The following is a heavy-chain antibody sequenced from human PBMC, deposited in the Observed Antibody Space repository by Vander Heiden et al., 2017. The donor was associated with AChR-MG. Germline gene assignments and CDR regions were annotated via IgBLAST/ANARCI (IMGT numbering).Heavy chain of an antibody. CDR3: AKDFAVAVTIFGVVINYFDY. J-gene: IGHJ4*02. D-gene: IGHD3-3*01. V-gene: IGHV3-30*18. CDR2: ISYDGSNK. CDR1: GFTFSSYG. Sequence: QVQLVESGGGVVQPGRSLRLPCAASGFTFSSYGMHWVRQAPGKGLEWVAVISYDGSNKYYADSVKGRFTISRDNSKNTLYLQMNSLRAEDTAVYYCAKDFAVAVTIFGVVINYFDYWGQGTLVTVSS.